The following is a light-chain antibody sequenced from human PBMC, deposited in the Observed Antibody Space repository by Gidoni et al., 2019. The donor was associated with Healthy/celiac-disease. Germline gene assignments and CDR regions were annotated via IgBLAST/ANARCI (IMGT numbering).Light chain of an antibody. CDR1: QSVSSY. CDR3: QQRSNWPPLFT. CDR2: DAS. J-gene: IGKJ3*01. V-gene: IGKV3-11*01. Sequence: EIVLTQSPATLSLSPGDRATLSCRASQSVSSYLAWYQQKPGQAPRLLIYDASNRATGIPARFSGSGSGTDFTLTISSLGPEDFAVYDCQQRSNWPPLFTFGPGTKVDIK.